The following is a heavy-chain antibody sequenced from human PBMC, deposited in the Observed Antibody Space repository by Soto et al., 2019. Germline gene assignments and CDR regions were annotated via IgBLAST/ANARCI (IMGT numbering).Heavy chain of an antibody. V-gene: IGHV3-30-3*01. D-gene: IGHD4-17*01. CDR1: GLTFSSYA. CDR3: ASGDYGDYAHWYYYCGMDG. J-gene: IGHJ6*02. Sequence: QVQLVESGGGVVQPGRSLRLSCAASGLTFSSYAMHWVRQAPGKGLEWVAVISYDGSNKYYADSVKGRFTISRDHSKNTLNLQMNVLRAEDTAVYYCASGDYGDYAHWYYYCGMDGWGHGTTVPVSS. CDR2: ISYDGSNK.